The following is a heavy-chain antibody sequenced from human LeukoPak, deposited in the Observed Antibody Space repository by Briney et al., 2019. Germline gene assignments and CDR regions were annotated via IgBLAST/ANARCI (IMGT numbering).Heavy chain of an antibody. CDR3: ARVAINDYGDYFDY. D-gene: IGHD4-17*01. CDR2: ISSSDSTI. V-gene: IGHV3-48*03. J-gene: IGHJ4*02. CDR1: GFTFSSSE. Sequence: PGGSLRLSCAASGFTFSSSEMNWVRQAPGKGLEWLSYISSSDSTIYYADSVKGRFTISIDNAKNSLYLQMNGLRAEDTAVYYCARVAINDYGDYFDYWGQGTLVTVSS.